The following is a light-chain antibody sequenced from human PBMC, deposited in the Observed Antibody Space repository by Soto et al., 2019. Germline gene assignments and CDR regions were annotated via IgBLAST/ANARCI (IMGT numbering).Light chain of an antibody. CDR2: DAS. CDR1: QYISTY. CDR3: QQSYSSPPIT. Sequence: DIQMTQSPSSLSASVGDRVTITGRASQYISTYLNWYQQKPGKAPKLLIYDASTLQSGVPSRFSGSGSGTDFTLTISSLQPEDFATYYCQQSYSSPPITFGQGTRLEIK. J-gene: IGKJ5*01. V-gene: IGKV1-39*01.